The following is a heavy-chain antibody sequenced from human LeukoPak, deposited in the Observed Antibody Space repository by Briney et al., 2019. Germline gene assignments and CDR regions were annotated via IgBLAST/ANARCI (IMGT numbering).Heavy chain of an antibody. Sequence: PGGSLRLSCAASGFTVSSNYMSRVRQAPGKGLEWVSSIYIGGSTYYADSVKGRFTISRDNPNNTLYLQMHSLRAEDTAVYYCARSGYSSGWYGSPFDYWGQGTLVTVSS. D-gene: IGHD6-19*01. CDR2: IYIGGST. J-gene: IGHJ4*02. V-gene: IGHV3-66*01. CDR3: ARSGYSSGWYGSPFDY. CDR1: GFTVSSNY.